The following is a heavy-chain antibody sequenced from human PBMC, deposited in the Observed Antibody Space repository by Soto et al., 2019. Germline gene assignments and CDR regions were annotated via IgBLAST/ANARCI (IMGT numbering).Heavy chain of an antibody. D-gene: IGHD2-15*01. CDR3: ARDDVLCDGGRCYGIPLDV. CDR2: IIPIFGTA. Sequence: SVKVSCKASGGTFSSYAISWVRQAPGQGLEWMGGIIPIFGTANYAQKFQGRVTITADESTSTAYMELSSLRVEDTAVYYCARDDVLCDGGRCYGIPLDVWGKGTTVTVSS. V-gene: IGHV1-69*13. CDR1: GGTFSSYA. J-gene: IGHJ6*04.